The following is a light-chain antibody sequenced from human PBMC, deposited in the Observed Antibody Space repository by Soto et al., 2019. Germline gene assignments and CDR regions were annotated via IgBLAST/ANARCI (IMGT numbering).Light chain of an antibody. CDR1: SSNIGSTF. Sequence: QSVLTQPPSASGTPGQSVTISCSGSSSNIGSTFVNWYQQLPGTAPKLLFYTNNQRPSGVPDRFSGSKSGTSASLAISGLQSEDEADYHCAAWDDSLNGPLFGGGTKLTVL. J-gene: IGLJ3*02. V-gene: IGLV1-44*01. CDR2: TNN. CDR3: AAWDDSLNGPL.